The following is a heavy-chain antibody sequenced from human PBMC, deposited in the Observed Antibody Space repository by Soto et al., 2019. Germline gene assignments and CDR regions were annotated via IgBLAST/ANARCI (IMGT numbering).Heavy chain of an antibody. CDR2: ISSSSSTI. Sequence: EVQLVESGGGLVQPGGSLRLSCAASGFTFSSYSMNWVRQAPGKGLEWVSYISSSSSTIYYADSVKGRFTISRDNAKNSLYLQMNSLSAEDTALYYCARDRALDFWSGSNRDYYYYMDVWGKGTTVTVSS. J-gene: IGHJ6*03. CDR1: GFTFSSYS. D-gene: IGHD3-3*01. CDR3: ARDRALDFWSGSNRDYYYYMDV. V-gene: IGHV3-48*01.